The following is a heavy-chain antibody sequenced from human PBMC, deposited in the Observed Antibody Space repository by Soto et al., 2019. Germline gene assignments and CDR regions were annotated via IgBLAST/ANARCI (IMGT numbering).Heavy chain of an antibody. CDR2: INPSGGST. CDR1: GYTFTSYY. Sequence: QVQLVQSGAEVKKPGASVKVSCKASGYTFTSYYMHWVRQAPGQGLEWMGIINPSGGSTSYAQKFQGRVTMTRDTSTSTVYMELSSLRSEDTAVYYCVREDLDYVWGRNAFDIWGQGTMVTVSS. D-gene: IGHD3-16*01. V-gene: IGHV1-46*01. CDR3: VREDLDYVWGRNAFDI. J-gene: IGHJ3*02.